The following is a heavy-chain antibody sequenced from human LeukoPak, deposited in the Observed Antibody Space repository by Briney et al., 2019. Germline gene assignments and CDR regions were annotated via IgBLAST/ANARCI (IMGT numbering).Heavy chain of an antibody. CDR2: INSDGSST. Sequence: GGSLRLSCAASGFTFSSYWMHWVRQAPGKGLVWVSRINSDGSSTSYADSAKGRFTISRDNAKNTLYLQMNSLRDEDTAVYYCARGDGGNSYFDYWGQGTLATVSS. V-gene: IGHV3-74*01. CDR3: ARGDGGNSYFDY. CDR1: GFTFSSYW. J-gene: IGHJ4*02. D-gene: IGHD4-23*01.